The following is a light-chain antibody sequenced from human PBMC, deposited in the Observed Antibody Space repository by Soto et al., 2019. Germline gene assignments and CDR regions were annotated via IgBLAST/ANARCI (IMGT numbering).Light chain of an antibody. Sequence: QSVLTQPASVSGSPGQSITISCSGTSSDVGFYNYVSWFQQYPGKAPKRMIFEVTNRPSGVSDRFSGSKSDNTASLTISGLQADDEADYFCTSYTTSSTWVFGGGTQLTVL. V-gene: IGLV2-14*01. CDR3: TSYTTSSTWV. CDR2: EVT. J-gene: IGLJ3*02. CDR1: SSDVGFYNY.